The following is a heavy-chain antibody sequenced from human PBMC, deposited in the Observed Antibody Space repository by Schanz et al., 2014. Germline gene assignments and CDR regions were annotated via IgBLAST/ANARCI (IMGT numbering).Heavy chain of an antibody. CDR3: AKEEVYVDSNGMDV. J-gene: IGHJ6*02. CDR1: GFTFSTYA. D-gene: IGHD2-8*01. V-gene: IGHV3-23*01. CDR2: INGNGGIT. Sequence: EVQLLESGGALVQPGGSLRLSCSASGFTFSTYAMSWVRQAPGKGLEWVSAINGNGGITYYADPVKGRFTISRDNSKNTLYLQMNSLRAEDTALYYCAKEEVYVDSNGMDVWGQGTTVTVSS.